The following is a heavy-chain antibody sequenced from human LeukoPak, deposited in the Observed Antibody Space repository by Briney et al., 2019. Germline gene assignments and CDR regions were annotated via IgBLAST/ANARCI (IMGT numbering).Heavy chain of an antibody. D-gene: IGHD3-10*01. CDR2: MNPNSGNT. V-gene: IGHV1-8*03. J-gene: IGHJ5*02. Sequence: GASVKVSCKASGYTFTSYDINWVRQATGQGLEWMGWMNPNSGNTGYAQKFQGRVTITRNTSISTAYMELSSLRSEDTAVYYCARAPLWFGEFGFDPWGQGTLVTVSS. CDR3: ARAPLWFGEFGFDP. CDR1: GYTFTSYD.